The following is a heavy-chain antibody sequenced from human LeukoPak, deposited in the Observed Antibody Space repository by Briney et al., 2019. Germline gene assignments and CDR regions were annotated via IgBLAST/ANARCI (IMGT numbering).Heavy chain of an antibody. D-gene: IGHD6-13*01. CDR3: ARGEAWAAWFDP. CDR2: IYYSGST. V-gene: IGHV4-59*01. CDR1: GGSISSYY. Sequence: SETLSLTCTVSGGSISSYYWSWIRQPPGKGLEWIGYIYYSGSTNYNPSLKSRVTISVDTSKNQFSLKLSSVTAADTAVYYCARGEAWAAWFDPWGQGTLVIVSS. J-gene: IGHJ5*02.